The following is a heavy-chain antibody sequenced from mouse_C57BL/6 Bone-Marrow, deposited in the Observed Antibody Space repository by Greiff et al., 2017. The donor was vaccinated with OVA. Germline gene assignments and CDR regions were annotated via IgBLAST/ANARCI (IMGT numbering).Heavy chain of an antibody. J-gene: IGHJ3*01. CDR3: TLLDSSGYVGFAY. CDR1: GFNIKDDY. CDR2: IDPENGDT. D-gene: IGHD3-2*02. V-gene: IGHV14-4*01. Sequence: EVQLQQSGAELVRPGASVKLSCTASGFNIKDDYMHWVKQRPEQGLEWIGWIDPENGDTEYASKFQGKATITADTSSNTAYLKLSSLTSEDTAVYYCTLLDSSGYVGFAYWGQGTLVTVSA.